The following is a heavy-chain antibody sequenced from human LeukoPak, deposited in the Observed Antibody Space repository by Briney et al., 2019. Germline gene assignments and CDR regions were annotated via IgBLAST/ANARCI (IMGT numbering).Heavy chain of an antibody. CDR1: GYTFTSYD. CDR3: ARSSSSNYYYGMDV. CDR2: MNPNSGNT. D-gene: IGHD6-6*01. J-gene: IGHJ6*02. V-gene: IGHV1-8*01. Sequence: AASVNVSCKASGYTFTSYDINWVRQATGQGLEWMGWMNPNSGNTGYAQKFQGRVTMTRNTSISTAYMELSSLRSEDTAVYYCARSSSSNYYYGMDVWGQGATVTVSS.